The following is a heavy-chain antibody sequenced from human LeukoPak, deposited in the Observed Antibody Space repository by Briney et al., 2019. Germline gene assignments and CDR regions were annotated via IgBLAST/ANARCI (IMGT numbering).Heavy chain of an antibody. Sequence: GRSLRLSCAASGFTFSSYGMHWVRQAPGKGLEWVAVISYDGSNKYYADSVKGRFTISRDNSKNTLYLQMNSLRAEDTAVYYCAKPRETYYYGSVVYWGQGTLVIVSS. CDR1: GFTFSSYG. CDR3: AKPRETYYYGSVVY. J-gene: IGHJ4*02. CDR2: ISYDGSNK. D-gene: IGHD3-10*01. V-gene: IGHV3-30*18.